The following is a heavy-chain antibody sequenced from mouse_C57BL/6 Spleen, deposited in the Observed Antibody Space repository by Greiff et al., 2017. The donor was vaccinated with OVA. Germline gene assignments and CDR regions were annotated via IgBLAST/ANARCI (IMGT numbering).Heavy chain of an antibody. Sequence: VQLQESGAELVRPGASVTLSCKASGYTFTDYEMHWVKQTPVHGLEWIGAIDPETGGTAYNQKFKGKAILTADKSSSTAYMELRSLTSEDSAVYYCTRFDYYGSSYGYYFDYWGQGTTLTVSS. CDR1: GYTFTDYE. J-gene: IGHJ2*01. V-gene: IGHV1-15*01. D-gene: IGHD1-1*01. CDR3: TRFDYYGSSYGYYFDY. CDR2: IDPETGGT.